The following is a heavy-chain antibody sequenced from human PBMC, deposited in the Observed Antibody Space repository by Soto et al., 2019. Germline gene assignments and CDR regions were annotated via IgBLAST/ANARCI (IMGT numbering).Heavy chain of an antibody. CDR2: IYYSGST. CDR1: GGAISSYY. D-gene: IGHD5-18*01. Sequence: ETLSLTCTVSGGAISSYYWSWIRQPPGRGLEWIGYIYYSGSTNYNPSLKSRVTISVDTSKNQFSLKLSSVTAADTAVYYCACIFSGGYGYGFYYYGMDVWGQGTTVTVSS. J-gene: IGHJ6*02. V-gene: IGHV4-59*08. CDR3: ACIFSGGYGYGFYYYGMDV.